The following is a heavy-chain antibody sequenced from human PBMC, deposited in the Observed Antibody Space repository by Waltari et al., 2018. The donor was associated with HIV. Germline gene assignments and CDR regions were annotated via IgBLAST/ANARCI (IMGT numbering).Heavy chain of an antibody. V-gene: IGHV3-23*01. D-gene: IGHD2-8*01. Sequence: EVQLLESGGGLVQPGGSLRLSCAASGFTLRIYALTWVRQAPGKGLEWVSVINGNGGTTYYADSVKGRFTISRDNSKNTLFLQMNSLRAEDTALYYCAKDLYGPEDYWGQGTLVTVSS. J-gene: IGHJ4*02. CDR1: GFTLRIYA. CDR3: AKDLYGPEDY. CDR2: INGNGGTT.